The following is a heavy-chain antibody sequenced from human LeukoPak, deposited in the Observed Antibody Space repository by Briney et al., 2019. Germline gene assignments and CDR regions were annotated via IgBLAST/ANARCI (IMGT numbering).Heavy chain of an antibody. Sequence: GGSLRLSCAASGFTFSSYGMHWVRQAPGKGLEWVAFIRYDGSNKYYADSVEGRFTISRDNSKNTLYLQMNSLRAEDTAVYYCAKGRPYVVVPAATPFDPWGQGTLVTVSS. CDR3: AKGRPYVVVPAATPFDP. J-gene: IGHJ5*02. D-gene: IGHD2-2*01. CDR1: GFTFSSYG. CDR2: IRYDGSNK. V-gene: IGHV3-30*02.